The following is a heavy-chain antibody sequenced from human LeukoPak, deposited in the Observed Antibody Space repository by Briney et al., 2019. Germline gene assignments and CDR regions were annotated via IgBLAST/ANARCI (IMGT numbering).Heavy chain of an antibody. CDR3: AREVGYSSSYYGRFDP. CDR2: VNPNNGVP. D-gene: IGHD2-2*01. J-gene: IGHJ5*02. Sequence: RASMKVSCKASGYTFTGYYMHWVRQAPGQGLEWMGRVNPNNGVPNYAQKFQGRVTMTRDTAISTFYMELSSLRSDDTAVYFCAREVGYSSSYYGRFDPWGQGTLVIVSS. CDR1: GYTFTGYY. V-gene: IGHV1-2*06.